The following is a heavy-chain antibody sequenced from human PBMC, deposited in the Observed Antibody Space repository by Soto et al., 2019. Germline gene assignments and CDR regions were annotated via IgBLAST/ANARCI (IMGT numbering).Heavy chain of an antibody. CDR3: ARDGAAAGPLGYYYYYGMDV. CDR1: GFTCSSYW. D-gene: IGHD6-13*01. Sequence: LGGSLRLSCAASGFTCSSYWMSWVRQAPGKGLEGVANIKQDGSEKYYVDSVKGRFTISRDNAKNSLYLQMNSLRAEDTAVYYCARDGAAAGPLGYYYYYGMDVWVQGTTVTVSS. J-gene: IGHJ6*02. V-gene: IGHV3-7*01. CDR2: IKQDGSEK.